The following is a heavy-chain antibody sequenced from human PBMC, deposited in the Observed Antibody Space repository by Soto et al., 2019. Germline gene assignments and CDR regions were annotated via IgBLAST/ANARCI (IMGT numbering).Heavy chain of an antibody. CDR2: IYYIVIT. Sequence: SATLSLTCTVSCGSIISGGYCWSWIRQHPGKGLEWIGYIYYIVITYYNPSLKIRVTISLDTSKNQFPLRLISVTAADTAVYYCASLWFGVYGMDVWGQGTTVTVSS. J-gene: IGHJ6*02. CDR3: ASLWFGVYGMDV. V-gene: IGHV4-31*03. CDR1: CGSIISGGYC. D-gene: IGHD3-10*01.